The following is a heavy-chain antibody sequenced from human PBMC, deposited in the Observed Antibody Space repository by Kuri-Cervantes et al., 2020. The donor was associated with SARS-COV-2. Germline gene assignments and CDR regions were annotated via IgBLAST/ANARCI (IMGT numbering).Heavy chain of an antibody. CDR1: VFLFSASA. V-gene: IGHV3-73*01. J-gene: IGHJ4*02. CDR3: TTLIDY. CDR2: IRGKANNYAT. Sequence: GESLKIPCEVSVFLFSASAIHWVRQASGKGLEWVGRIRGKANNYATAYVASVKGRFTISRDDSKNMAYLQMNSLKTEDTAVYYCTTLIDYWRQGALVTVPS.